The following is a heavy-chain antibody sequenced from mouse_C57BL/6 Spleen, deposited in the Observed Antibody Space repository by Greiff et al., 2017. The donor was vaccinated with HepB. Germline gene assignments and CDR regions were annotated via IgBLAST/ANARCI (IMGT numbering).Heavy chain of an antibody. J-gene: IGHJ1*03. Sequence: LPPPCSSLFLPFSSFHLSFHSSCYTFPLYFIHFVHPRPGQGLEWIGEIDPSDSYTNYNQKFKGKSTLTVDKSSSTAYMQLSSLTSEDSAVYYCARSITTVVVTRYFDVWGTGTTVTVSS. V-gene: IGHV1-69*01. CDR2: IDPSDSYT. CDR1: CYTFPLYF. CDR3: ARSITTVVVTRYFDV. D-gene: IGHD1-1*01.